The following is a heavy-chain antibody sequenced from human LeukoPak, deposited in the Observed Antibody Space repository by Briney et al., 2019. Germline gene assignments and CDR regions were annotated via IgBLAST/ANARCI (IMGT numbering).Heavy chain of an antibody. CDR1: RFTFDTYG. J-gene: IGHJ4*02. V-gene: IGHV3-30*18. CDR2: ISYDGSNK. Sequence: GGSLRLSRAASRFTFDTYGMHWVRQAPGKGLEWVAVISYDGSNKYYADSVRGRFTISRDNSKNTLYLQMNSLRAEDTAVYFCAKAIVSTTTAFDDWGQGTLVIVSS. D-gene: IGHD5/OR15-5a*01. CDR3: AKAIVSTTTAFDD.